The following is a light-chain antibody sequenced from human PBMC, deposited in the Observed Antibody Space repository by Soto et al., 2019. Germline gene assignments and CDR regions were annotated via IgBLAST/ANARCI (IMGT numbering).Light chain of an antibody. J-gene: IGKJ1*01. CDR3: QQYNSYSWT. V-gene: IGKV1-5*03. CDR1: QSLNNW. CDR2: KAY. Sequence: DIQMTQSPSTLSASVGDRVTITCRASQSLNNWLAWYQQKPGKAPKLLIYKAYSLESGVPSRFSGSGSGTDFTLTISRLQPDDFATYYCQQYNSYSWTFGQGTKVDIK.